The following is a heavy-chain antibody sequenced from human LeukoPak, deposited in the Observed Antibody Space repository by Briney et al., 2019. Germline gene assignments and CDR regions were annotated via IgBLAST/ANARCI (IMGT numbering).Heavy chain of an antibody. CDR2: ISSSGSTI. Sequence: GGSLRLSCAASGFTFSSYWMSWVRQAPGKGLEWVSYISSSGSTIYYADSVKGRFTISRDNAKNSLYLQMNSLRAEGTAVYYCASRSSWLVDYWGQGTLVTVSS. D-gene: IGHD6-13*01. V-gene: IGHV3-48*04. CDR3: ASRSSWLVDY. J-gene: IGHJ4*02. CDR1: GFTFSSYW.